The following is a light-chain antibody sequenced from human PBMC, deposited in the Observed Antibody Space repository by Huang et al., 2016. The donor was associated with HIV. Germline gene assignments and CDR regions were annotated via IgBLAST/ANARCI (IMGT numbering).Light chain of an antibody. CDR3: QKYNDVPRT. CDR1: QDIDAY. V-gene: IGKV1-27*01. J-gene: IGKJ1*01. CDR2: AAS. Sequence: DIQMTQSPSSLSASIGDRITISCRASQDIDAYLAWYQHKPGKVPNLLIDAASTLQSGVPSRVSGSGSGTNFTLTIGSLQPEDVGSYYCQKYNDVPRTFGHGTKVEIK.